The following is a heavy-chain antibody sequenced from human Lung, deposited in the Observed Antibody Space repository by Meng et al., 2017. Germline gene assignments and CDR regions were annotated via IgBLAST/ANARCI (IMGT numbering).Heavy chain of an antibody. V-gene: IGHV4-30-2*01. CDR3: ARSGYCSGSSCYGSFDS. J-gene: IGHJ4*02. CDR1: GGSISSGGYS. D-gene: IGHD2-15*01. CDR2: ISHSGST. Sequence: QLQLQESGSGLVKPSQTLSLTCAVSGGSISSGGYSWSWIRQPPGKGLEWIGYISHSGSTYYNPSLKNRVTISVDRSKNQFSLGLTSVTAADTAVYSCARSGYCSGSSCYGSFDSWGQGTLVTVSS.